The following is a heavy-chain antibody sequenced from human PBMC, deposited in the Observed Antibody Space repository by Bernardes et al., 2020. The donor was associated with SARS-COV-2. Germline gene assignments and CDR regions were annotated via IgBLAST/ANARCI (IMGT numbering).Heavy chain of an antibody. V-gene: IGHV3-7*04. J-gene: IGHJ4*02. CDR3: ARGSTPPWVVNSYYFDY. CDR2: IKQDGSEK. D-gene: IGHD3-22*01. CDR1: GFTFSSYW. Sequence: GGSLRLSCAASGFTFSSYWMSWVRQAPGKGLEWVANIKQDGSEKYYVDSVKGRFTISRDNAKNSLYLQMNSLRAEDTAVYYCARGSTPPWVVNSYYFDYWGQGTLVTVSS.